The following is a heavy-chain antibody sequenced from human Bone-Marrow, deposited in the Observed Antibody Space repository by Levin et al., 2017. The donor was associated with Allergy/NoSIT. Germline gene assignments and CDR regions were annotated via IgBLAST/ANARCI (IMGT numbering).Heavy chain of an antibody. Sequence: PPGGSLRLSCAASGFAFRNYAISWVRQPPGKGPEWVSAIGVSDDTHYADSMRGRFAISRDNSKNTVYLHVNSLRVDDTGMYYCAQDRGGSYFGSWGRGTLVTVSS. J-gene: IGHJ4*02. V-gene: IGHV3-23*01. D-gene: IGHD3-10*01. CDR1: GFAFRNYA. CDR2: IGVSDDT. CDR3: AQDRGGSYFGS.